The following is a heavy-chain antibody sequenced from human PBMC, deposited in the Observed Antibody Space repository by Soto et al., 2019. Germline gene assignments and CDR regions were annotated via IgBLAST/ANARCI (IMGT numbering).Heavy chain of an antibody. CDR3: ASGLGERSAYYYYYMDV. J-gene: IGHJ6*03. CDR2: INHSGST. CDR1: GGSFSGYY. V-gene: IGHV4-34*01. D-gene: IGHD3-16*01. Sequence: QVQLQQWGAGLLKPSETLSLTCAVYGGSFSGYYWSWIRQPPGKGLEWIGEINHSGSTNYNPSLKSRVTISVDTSKNQFSLKLSSVTAADTAVYYCASGLGERSAYYYYYMDVWGKGTTVTVSS.